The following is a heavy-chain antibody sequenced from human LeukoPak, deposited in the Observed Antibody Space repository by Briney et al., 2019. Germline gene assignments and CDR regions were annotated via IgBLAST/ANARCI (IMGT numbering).Heavy chain of an antibody. CDR3: ARDYGDYVPNWFDP. V-gene: IGHV1-18*01. D-gene: IGHD4-17*01. Sequence: GASVKVSCKASGYTFTSYGISWVRQAPGQGLEWMGWISAYNGNTNYAQRLQGRVTMTTDTSTSTAYMELRSLRSDDTAVYYCARDYGDYVPNWFDPWGQGTLVTVSS. J-gene: IGHJ5*02. CDR2: ISAYNGNT. CDR1: GYTFTSYG.